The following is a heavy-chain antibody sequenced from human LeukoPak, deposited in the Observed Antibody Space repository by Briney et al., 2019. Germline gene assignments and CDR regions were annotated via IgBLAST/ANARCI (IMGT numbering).Heavy chain of an antibody. CDR2: IIPILGIA. J-gene: IGHJ3*02. V-gene: IGHV1-69*02. CDR1: GGTFSSYT. CDR3: ARPMGIVGAAAIYDAFDI. Sequence: SVKVSCKASGGTFSSYTISWVRQAPGQGLERMGRIIPILGIANYAQKFQGRVTITADKSTSTAYMELSSLRSEDTAVYYCARPMGIVGAAAIYDAFDIWGQGTMVTVSS. D-gene: IGHD1-26*01.